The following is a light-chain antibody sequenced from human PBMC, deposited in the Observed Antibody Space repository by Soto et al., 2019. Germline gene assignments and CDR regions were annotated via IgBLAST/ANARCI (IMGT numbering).Light chain of an antibody. CDR1: QSVRNTY. Sequence: EIVLTQSPATLSLSPGERATLACRASQSVRNTYLAWYQQKVGQAPRLLIYGASSRATGIPDRFSGSGSGPDFTLAISRLEPEDLAMYYCQQYGSSPRFTFGPGTKVDI. J-gene: IGKJ3*01. V-gene: IGKV3-20*01. CDR3: QQYGSSPRFT. CDR2: GAS.